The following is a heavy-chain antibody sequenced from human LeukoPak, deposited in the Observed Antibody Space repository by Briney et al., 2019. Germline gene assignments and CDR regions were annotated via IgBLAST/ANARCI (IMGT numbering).Heavy chain of an antibody. CDR3: ARVTMIVGEFDY. D-gene: IGHD3-22*01. CDR2: ISSTGSST. J-gene: IGHJ4*02. CDR1: GFTFSGYY. V-gene: IGHV3-11*06. Sequence: GGSLRLSCAASGFTFSGYYMSWIRQAPGKGLEWVSYISSTGSSTNQADSVKGRFTISRDNAKNSLYLQMNSLRAEDTAVYYCARVTMIVGEFDYWGQGTLVTVSS.